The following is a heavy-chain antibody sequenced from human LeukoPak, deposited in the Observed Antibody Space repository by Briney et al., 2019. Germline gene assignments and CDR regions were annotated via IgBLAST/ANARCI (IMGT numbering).Heavy chain of an antibody. V-gene: IGHV1-2*02. CDR3: ARVFRYYDSSGYYYFDY. D-gene: IGHD3-22*01. CDR1: GYTFTGYY. Sequence: ASVKVSCKASGYTFTGYYMHWVRQAPGQGLEWMGWINPNSGGTNYAQKFQGRVTMTRDTSTSTAYMELRSLRSDDTAVYYCARVFRYYDSSGYYYFDYWGQGTLVTVSS. J-gene: IGHJ4*02. CDR2: INPNSGGT.